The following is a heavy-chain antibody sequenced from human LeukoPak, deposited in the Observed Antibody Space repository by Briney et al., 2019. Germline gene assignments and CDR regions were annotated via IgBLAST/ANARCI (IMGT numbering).Heavy chain of an antibody. V-gene: IGHV1-69*06. Sequence: GSSVKVSCKASGGTFSSYAISWVRQAPGQGLEWMGGIIPIFGTANYAQKFQGRVTITADKSTSTAYMELSSLRSEDTAVYYCARGAVDYYGSGSYFSGAFDIWGQGTMVTVSS. D-gene: IGHD3-10*01. J-gene: IGHJ3*02. CDR3: ARGAVDYYGSGSYFSGAFDI. CDR1: GGTFSSYA. CDR2: IIPIFGTA.